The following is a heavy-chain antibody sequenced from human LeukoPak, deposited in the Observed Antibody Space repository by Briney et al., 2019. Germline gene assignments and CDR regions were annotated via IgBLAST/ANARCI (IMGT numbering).Heavy chain of an antibody. V-gene: IGHV6-1*01. CDR3: ARSYSSGWYSTDWFDP. CDR1: GDSVSSNSAA. J-gene: IGHJ5*02. D-gene: IGHD6-19*01. Sequence: PSQTLSLTCAISGDSVSSNSAAWNWIRQSPSRGLEWLGRTYYRSKWYNDYAVSVKSRITINPDTSKNQFSLQLSSVTPEDTAVYYCARSYSSGWYSTDWFDPWGQGTLVTVSS. CDR2: TYYRSKWYN.